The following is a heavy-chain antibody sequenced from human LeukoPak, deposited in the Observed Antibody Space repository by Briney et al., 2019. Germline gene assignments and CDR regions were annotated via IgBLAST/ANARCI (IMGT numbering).Heavy chain of an antibody. CDR2: ISGYTGNT. D-gene: IGHD6-6*01. CDR1: GYTFISFG. CDR3: VRDLNSAARSFFDY. V-gene: IGHV1-18*01. Sequence: ASVKVSCXASGYTFISFGFSWVRQAPGQGPEWMGWISGYTGNTNYAQRFQGRVTMTTDTSTSTAYMELRTLRSDDTAVYYCVRDLNSAARSFFDYWGPGTLVTVSS. J-gene: IGHJ4*02.